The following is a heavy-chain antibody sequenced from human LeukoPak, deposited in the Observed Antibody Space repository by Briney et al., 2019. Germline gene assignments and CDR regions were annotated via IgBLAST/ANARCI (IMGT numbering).Heavy chain of an antibody. J-gene: IGHJ4*02. D-gene: IGHD1-26*01. CDR1: GFTFSSYS. CDR2: ISSSGSTI. Sequence: GGSLRLSCAASGFTFSSYSMNWVRQAPGKGLEWVSYISSSGSTIYYADSVKGRFTISRDNAKNSLYLQMNSLRAEDTAVYYCARGDSGSYYFDYWGQGTLVTVSS. CDR3: ARGDSGSYYFDY. V-gene: IGHV3-48*04.